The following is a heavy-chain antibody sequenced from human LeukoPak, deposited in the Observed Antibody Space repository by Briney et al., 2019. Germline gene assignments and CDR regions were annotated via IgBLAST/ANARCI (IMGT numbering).Heavy chain of an antibody. Sequence: AGSLRLSCAASGFTFSNYEMNWVRQAPGKGLEWVSSISSSSGYIYYADSVKGRFTISRDNAKNSLYLQMNSLRAEDTAVYYCARAIFTYYYDSSGYPAATAFDYWGQGTLVTVSS. CDR1: GFTFSNYE. D-gene: IGHD3-22*01. CDR3: ARAIFTYYYDSSGYPAATAFDY. CDR2: ISSSSGYI. J-gene: IGHJ4*02. V-gene: IGHV3-21*01.